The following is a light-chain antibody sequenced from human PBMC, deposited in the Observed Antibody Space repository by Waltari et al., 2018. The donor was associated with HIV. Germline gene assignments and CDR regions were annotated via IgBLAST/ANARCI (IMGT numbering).Light chain of an antibody. J-gene: IGKJ2*01. CDR1: QNSRTY. Sequence: DIQMTQSPSSLSASVGARVTITCRASQNSRTYLTWYQQRPGNAPKLLVYATSSLHSGVPSSFSGSGSDTDFTLTISSLQPAAFATSYCQPTYSTYTIGQRPKLEI. CDR3: QPTYSTYT. V-gene: IGKV1-39*01. CDR2: ATS.